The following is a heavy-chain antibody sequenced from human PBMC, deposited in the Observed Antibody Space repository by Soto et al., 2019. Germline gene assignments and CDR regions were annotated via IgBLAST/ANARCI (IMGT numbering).Heavy chain of an antibody. CDR1: GFTFSSYD. D-gene: IGHD2-15*01. V-gene: IGHV3-13*01. CDR2: IGTAGDT. Sequence: GGSLRLSCAASGFTFSSYDMHWVRQGTGKGLEWVSYIGTAGDTYYPGSVEGRFTTSRENAKNSLYLQMNNLRAGDTAVYYCVRVHVGYCSRGSRHSDALDIWGQGTMVTVSS. CDR3: VRVHVGYCSRGSRHSDALDI. J-gene: IGHJ3*02.